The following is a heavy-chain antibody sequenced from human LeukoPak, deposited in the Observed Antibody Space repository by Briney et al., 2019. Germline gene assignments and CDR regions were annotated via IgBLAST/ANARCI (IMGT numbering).Heavy chain of an antibody. CDR3: ARRLDV. J-gene: IGHJ6*02. CDR1: GGSISGYF. Sequence: SETLSLTCTVSGGSISGYFWSWIRQPAGKGLEWIGRIYSSGSNNYNPSLKSRVTISVDTSKNQFSLKLTSVTAADTAVYYCARRLDVWGQGTTVTVSS. V-gene: IGHV4-4*07. CDR2: IYSSGSN.